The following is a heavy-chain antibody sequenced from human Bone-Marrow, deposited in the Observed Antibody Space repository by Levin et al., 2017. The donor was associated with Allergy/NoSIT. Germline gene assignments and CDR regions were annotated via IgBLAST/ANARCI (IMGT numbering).Heavy chain of an antibody. V-gene: IGHV3-23*01. CDR2: ISDSGGST. CDR1: GFTFSSYA. Sequence: QSGGSLRLSCAASGFTFSSYAMTWVRQAPGKGLEWLSAISDSGGSTYYADSVKGRFTISRDNSKNTLYLQINSLRAEDTATYYCMKSSGNWVWGQGTLVTVSS. J-gene: IGHJ4*02. D-gene: IGHD7-27*01. CDR3: MKSSGNWV.